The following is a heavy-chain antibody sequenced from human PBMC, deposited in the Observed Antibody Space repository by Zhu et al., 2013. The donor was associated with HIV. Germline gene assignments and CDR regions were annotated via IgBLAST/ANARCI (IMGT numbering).Heavy chain of an antibody. CDR3: ARAQEGGTTRGLDSCDI. J-gene: IGHJ3*02. V-gene: IGHV1-3*01. CDR1: GYTFISYA. CDR2: INAGNGNT. D-gene: IGHD1-26*01. Sequence: QVQLVQSGAEVKKPGASVKVSCKASGYTFISYAVHWVRQAPGQRLEWMGWINAGNGNTKYSQKFQGRVTITRDTSASTAYMELSSLRSEDTAVYYCARAQEGGTTRGLDSCDIWGQGTMVTVSS.